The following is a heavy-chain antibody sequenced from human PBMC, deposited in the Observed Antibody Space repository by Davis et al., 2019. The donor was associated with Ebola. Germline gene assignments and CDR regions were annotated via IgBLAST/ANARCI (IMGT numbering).Heavy chain of an antibody. Sequence: SETLSLTCVVYGGSFSGYYWSWIRQPPGKGLEWIGEINHSGSTNYNPSLKSRVTISVDTSKNQFSLKLSSVTAADTAVYYCARQAGWFDPWGQGTLVTVSS. CDR2: INHSGST. V-gene: IGHV4-34*01. CDR3: ARQAGWFDP. D-gene: IGHD6-13*01. CDR1: GGSFSGYY. J-gene: IGHJ5*02.